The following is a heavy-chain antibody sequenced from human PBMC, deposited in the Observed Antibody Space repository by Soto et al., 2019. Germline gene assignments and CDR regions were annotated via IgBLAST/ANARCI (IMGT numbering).Heavy chain of an antibody. D-gene: IGHD6-13*01. Sequence: GGSLRLSCAASGFTFSSYSMNWVRQAPGKGLEWVSSISSSSSYIYYADSVKGRFTISRDNAKNSLYLQMNSLRAEDKDVYYCARNKQQLVHYYYYGMDVWGQGTTVTVSS. CDR2: ISSSSSYI. V-gene: IGHV3-21*01. J-gene: IGHJ6*02. CDR3: ARNKQQLVHYYYYGMDV. CDR1: GFTFSSYS.